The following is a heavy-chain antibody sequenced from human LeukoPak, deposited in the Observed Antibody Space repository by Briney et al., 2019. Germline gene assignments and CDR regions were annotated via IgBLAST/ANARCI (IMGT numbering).Heavy chain of an antibody. CDR1: GFTFSSYA. D-gene: IGHD6-13*01. Sequence: GGSLRLSCAASGFTFSSYAMHWVRQAPGKGLEWVAVISYDGSNKYYADCVKGGFTISRDNSKNTLYVKMKSLRAEDTGVYYCASPPLDFPFESGLQQLVSHWGQGTLVTVSS. CDR2: ISYDGSNK. V-gene: IGHV3-30-3*01. J-gene: IGHJ4*02. CDR3: ASPPLDFPFESGLQQLVSH.